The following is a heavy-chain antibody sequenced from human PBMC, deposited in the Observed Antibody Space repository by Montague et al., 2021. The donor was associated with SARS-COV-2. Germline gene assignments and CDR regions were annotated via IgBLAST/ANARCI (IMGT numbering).Heavy chain of an antibody. CDR2: IYSGGST. D-gene: IGHD3-3*01. V-gene: IGHV3-66*01. Sequence: SLRLCCAASGFTVSSNYMSWVRQAPGKGLEWVSVIYSGGSTYYADSVKGRFTISRDNSKNTLYLQMNSLRAEDTAVYYCARGGDYDFWSGYVNYGMDVWGQGTTVTVSS. J-gene: IGHJ6*02. CDR1: GFTVSSNY. CDR3: ARGGDYDFWSGYVNYGMDV.